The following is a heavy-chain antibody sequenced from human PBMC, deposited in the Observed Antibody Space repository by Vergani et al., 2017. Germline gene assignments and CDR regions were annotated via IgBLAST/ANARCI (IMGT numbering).Heavy chain of an antibody. J-gene: IGHJ5*02. CDR3: GKTQGTVVGTWWFDP. Sequence: QVQLVESGGGVVQPGGSMRLSCSASGLTLSSYGVHWVRQAPGRGLESVTFTRPHEDGAFYSASVMGRFTVSRDNSKNTLYLEMNRLNVDDTAIYYCGKTQGTVVGTWWFDPWGQGTPVTVSS. CDR1: GLTLSSYG. D-gene: IGHD1-7*01. CDR2: TRPHEDGA. V-gene: IGHV3-30*02.